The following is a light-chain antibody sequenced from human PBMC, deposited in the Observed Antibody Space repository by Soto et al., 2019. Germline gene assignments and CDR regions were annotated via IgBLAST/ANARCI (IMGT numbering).Light chain of an antibody. Sequence: EIVMTQSPATLSVSAGERATLSCRASQSISSNLAWYQQKPGQAPRILSYGASTRATGLPARFSGSGSGTEFTLTISSLQFVDFEVYYCQQYNNWPRTFGQGTKVDIK. J-gene: IGKJ1*01. CDR1: QSISSN. CDR2: GAS. CDR3: QQYNNWPRT. V-gene: IGKV3-15*01.